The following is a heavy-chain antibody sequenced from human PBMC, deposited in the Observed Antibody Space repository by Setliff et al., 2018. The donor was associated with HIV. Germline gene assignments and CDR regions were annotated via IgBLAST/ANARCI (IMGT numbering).Heavy chain of an antibody. CDR3: ARGRMAAAGTFIPRALDY. J-gene: IGHJ4*02. V-gene: IGHV1-69*05. CDR2: IMALFQRT. Sequence: ASVKVSCKVSGDTFRNYAINWVRLAPGQGLEWMGEIMALFQRTQYAQKFQGRVTFTTDESTSTAYMELRSLRSDDTAIFYCARGRMAAAGTFIPRALDYWGQGTLVTVSS. CDR1: GDTFRNYA. D-gene: IGHD6-13*01.